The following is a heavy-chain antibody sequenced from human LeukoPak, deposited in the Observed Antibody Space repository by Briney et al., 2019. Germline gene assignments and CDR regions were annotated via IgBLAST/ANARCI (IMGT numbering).Heavy chain of an antibody. CDR1: GFTFSSYE. J-gene: IGHJ6*03. V-gene: IGHV3-48*03. D-gene: IGHD5-18*01. CDR3: ARVRGYSYGYPYYMDV. CDR2: ISSSGSTI. Sequence: GGSLRLSCAASGFTFSSYEMNWVRQAPGKGLEWVSYISSSGSTIYYADSVKGRFTISRDNAKNSLYLQMNSLRAEDTAVYYCARVRGYSYGYPYYMDVWGKGTTVTISS.